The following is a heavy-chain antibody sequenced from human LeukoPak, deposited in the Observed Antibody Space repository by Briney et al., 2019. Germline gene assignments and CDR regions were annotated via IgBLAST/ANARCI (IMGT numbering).Heavy chain of an antibody. CDR3: TREFTSTSGD. V-gene: IGHV4-39*02. D-gene: IGHD1-1*01. J-gene: IGHJ4*02. CDR2: IYYTGNT. Sequence: SETLSLTCTVSGDSVSSPSHHWAWIRQPPGKELEWIASIYYTGNTYYNPSLKSRLSISIDASKNYFSLKLSSVTAADTAVYFCTREFTSTSGDWGQGTLVTVSS. CDR1: GDSVSSPSHH.